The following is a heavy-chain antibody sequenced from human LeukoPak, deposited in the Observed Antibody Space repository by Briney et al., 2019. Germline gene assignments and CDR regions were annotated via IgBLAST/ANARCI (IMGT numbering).Heavy chain of an antibody. J-gene: IGHJ4*02. V-gene: IGHV3-66*02. Sequence: GGSLRLSCAASGFTVSSHYMSWVRQAPGKGLEWVSVIYSGAGTSYADSVQSRFTISRDNSKNTLYLQMNSLRVEETAVYYCARDRGFSRSWRLFVYWGQGTLVTVSS. CDR1: GFTVSSHY. D-gene: IGHD6-13*01. CDR3: ARDRGFSRSWRLFVY. CDR2: IYSGAGT.